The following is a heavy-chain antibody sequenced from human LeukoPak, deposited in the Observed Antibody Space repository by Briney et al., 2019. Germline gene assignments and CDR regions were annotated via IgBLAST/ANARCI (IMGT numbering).Heavy chain of an antibody. CDR1: GGSFSGYY. Sequence: PSETLSLTCAVYGGSFSGYYWSWIRQPPGKGLEWIGEINHSGSTNYNPSLKSRVTISVDTSKNQFSLKLSSVTAADTAVYYCATGRGYSYGYSSDYWGQGTLVTVSS. V-gene: IGHV4-34*01. J-gene: IGHJ4*02. D-gene: IGHD5-18*01. CDR2: INHSGST. CDR3: ATGRGYSYGYSSDY.